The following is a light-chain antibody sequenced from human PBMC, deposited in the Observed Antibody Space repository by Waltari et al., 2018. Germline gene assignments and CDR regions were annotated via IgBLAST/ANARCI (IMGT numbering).Light chain of an antibody. V-gene: IGLV1-40*01. CDR3: QSYDTSLSVV. J-gene: IGLJ2*01. CDR1: GSNIGAGYD. Sequence: QSVLTQPPSVSGAPGQRVTISCTGSGSNIGAGYDTHWYQLLPGKAPRLLIYGANTRPLGVPDRLFGSQSGTSASLAITGLQAEDEGDYYCQSYDTSLSVVFGGGTKLTVL. CDR2: GAN.